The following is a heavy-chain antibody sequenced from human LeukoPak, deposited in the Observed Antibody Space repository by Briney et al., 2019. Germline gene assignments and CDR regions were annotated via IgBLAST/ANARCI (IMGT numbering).Heavy chain of an antibody. CDR2: IYTSGST. CDR3: ARDPSNCSSTSCYNYYYYYMDV. CDR1: GGSISSYY. Sequence: PSETLSLTCTVSGGSISSYYWSWIRQPPGKGLEWIGRIYTSGSTNYNPSLKSRVTMSVDTSKNQFSLKLSSVTAADTAVYYCARDPSNCSSTSCYNYYYYYMDVWGKGTTVTVSS. V-gene: IGHV4-4*07. J-gene: IGHJ6*03. D-gene: IGHD2-2*01.